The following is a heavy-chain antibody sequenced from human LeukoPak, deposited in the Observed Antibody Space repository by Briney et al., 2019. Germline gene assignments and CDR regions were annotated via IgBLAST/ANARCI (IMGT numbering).Heavy chain of an antibody. V-gene: IGHV4-61*02. CDR3: ARAYPPEPKYYYFGMDV. CDR2: IYTSGST. J-gene: IGHJ6*02. Sequence: SETLSLTCTVSGGSISSGSYYWSWVRQPAGKGLEWIGRIYTSGSTNYNPSLKSRVTISVDTSKNQFSLKLSSVTAADTAVYYCARAYPPEPKYYYFGMDVWGQGTTVTVSS. D-gene: IGHD1-14*01. CDR1: GGSISSGSYY.